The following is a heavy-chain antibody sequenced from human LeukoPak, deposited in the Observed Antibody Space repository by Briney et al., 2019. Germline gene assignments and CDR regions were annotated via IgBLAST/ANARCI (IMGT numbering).Heavy chain of an antibody. CDR3: ARASDTVVVPAPYYYYGMDV. J-gene: IGHJ6*02. CDR1: GGSISSYY. V-gene: IGHV4-4*07. D-gene: IGHD2-2*01. Sequence: SETLSLTCTVSGGSISSYYWSWIRQPAGKGLEWIGRIYTSGSTNYNPSLKSRVTMSVDTSKNQFSLKLSSVTAADTAVYYCARASDTVVVPAPYYYYGMDVWGQGTTVTVSS. CDR2: IYTSGST.